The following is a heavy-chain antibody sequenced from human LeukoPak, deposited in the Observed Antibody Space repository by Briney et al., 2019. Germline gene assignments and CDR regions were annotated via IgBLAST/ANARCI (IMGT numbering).Heavy chain of an antibody. V-gene: IGHV5-51*01. CDR3: ARRAVAAADY. Sequence: GESLKISCKGSGYSFTSYWIGWVRQMPGKSVEWMGIIYPGDSETRYSPSFQGQVTISADKSISTAYLQWSSLKASDTAIYYCARRAVAAADYWGQGTLVTVSS. J-gene: IGHJ4*02. D-gene: IGHD6-13*01. CDR2: IYPGDSET. CDR1: GYSFTSYW.